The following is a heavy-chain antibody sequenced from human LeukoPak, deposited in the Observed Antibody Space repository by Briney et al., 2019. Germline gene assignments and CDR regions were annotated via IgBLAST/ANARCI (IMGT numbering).Heavy chain of an antibody. D-gene: IGHD6-19*01. CDR2: SSYSGST. Sequence: PSETLSLTWTVSGGSISSSSYSWGWIRQPPGKGLEYIGSSSYSGSTYYNPSLKSRVTISVDTSKNQFSLNLNSVTAADTAVYYCSTTIRGWYGVGDYWGQGVLVTVSS. J-gene: IGHJ4*02. CDR3: STTIRGWYGVGDY. V-gene: IGHV4-39*01. CDR1: GGSISSSSYS.